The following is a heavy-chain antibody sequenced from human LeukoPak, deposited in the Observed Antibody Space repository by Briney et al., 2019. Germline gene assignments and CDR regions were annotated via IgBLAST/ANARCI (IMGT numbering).Heavy chain of an antibody. Sequence: SETLSLTCTVSGGSISSGSYYWSWIRQPAGKGLEWIGRIYTSGSTNYNPSLKSRVTISVDTSKNQFSLKLSSVTAADTAVYYCARYSPDYYYGSGSRYYFDYWGQGTLVTVSS. CDR1: GGSISSGSYY. CDR3: ARYSPDYYYGSGSRYYFDY. V-gene: IGHV4-61*02. D-gene: IGHD3-10*01. CDR2: IYTSGST. J-gene: IGHJ4*02.